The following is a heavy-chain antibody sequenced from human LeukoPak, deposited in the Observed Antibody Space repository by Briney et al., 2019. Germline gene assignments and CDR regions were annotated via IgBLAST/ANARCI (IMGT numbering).Heavy chain of an antibody. CDR3: ASGIAAAGTYYAFDI. V-gene: IGHV1-69*04. CDR1: GGTFSSYA. J-gene: IGHJ3*02. Sequence: SGKVSCKASGGTFSSYAISWVRQAPGRGLEWMGRIIPILGIANYAQKFQGRVTITADESTSTAYMELSSLRSEDTAVHYCASGIAAAGTYYAFDIWGQGTMVTVSS. CDR2: IIPILGIA. D-gene: IGHD6-13*01.